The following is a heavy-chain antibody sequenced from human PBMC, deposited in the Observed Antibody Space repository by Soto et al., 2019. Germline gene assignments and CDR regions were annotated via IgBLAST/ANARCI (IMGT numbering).Heavy chain of an antibody. CDR2: IYPGDSDT. J-gene: IGHJ3*02. V-gene: IGHV5-51*01. CDR3: VRPTVQMARDNAFDI. Sequence: PCESLKLSCEFSRYSLRRYLSGSVRQMPGKGLEWMGIIYPGDSDTRYSPSFQGQVTISADKSISTAYLQWSSLKASDTAMYYCVRPTVQMARDNAFDIRAQRIMVNV. CDR1: RYSLRRYL. D-gene: IGHD5-12*01.